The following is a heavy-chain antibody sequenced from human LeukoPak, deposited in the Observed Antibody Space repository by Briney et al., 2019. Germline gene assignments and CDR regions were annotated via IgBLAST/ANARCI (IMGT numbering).Heavy chain of an antibody. CDR2: IYHSGST. Sequence: PSETLSLTCTVSGYSISSGYYWGWIRQPPGKGLEWIGSIYHSGSTYYNPSLKSRVTISVDTSKNQFSLKLSSVTAADTAVYYCASVDLSGVYYYYMDVWGKGTTVTVSS. CDR1: GYSISSGYY. V-gene: IGHV4-38-2*02. CDR3: ASVDLSGVYYYYMDV. J-gene: IGHJ6*03. D-gene: IGHD2-15*01.